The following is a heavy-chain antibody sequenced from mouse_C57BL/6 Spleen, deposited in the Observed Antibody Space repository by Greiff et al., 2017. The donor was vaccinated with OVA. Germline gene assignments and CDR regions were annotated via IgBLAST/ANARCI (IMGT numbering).Heavy chain of an antibody. CDR2: IDPSDSYT. V-gene: IGHV1-69*01. CDR1: GYTFTSYW. J-gene: IGHJ1*03. Sequence: VKLQQPGAELVMPGASVKLSCKASGYTFTSYWMHWVKQRPGQGLEWIGEIDPSDSYTNYNQKFKGKSTLTVDKSSSTAYMQLSSLTSEDSAVYYCARFITTDRYFDVWGTGTTVTVSS. D-gene: IGHD1-1*01. CDR3: ARFITTDRYFDV.